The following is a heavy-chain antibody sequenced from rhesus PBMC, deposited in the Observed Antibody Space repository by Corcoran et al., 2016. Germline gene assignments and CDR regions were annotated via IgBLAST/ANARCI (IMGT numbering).Heavy chain of an antibody. Sequence: QVQLQESGPGVVKPSETLSLTCAVSGGSISDSYRWSWIRQPPGKGLEWIGYIYGSSTTTNYTPSLKSRVTISKAPSKNQFSLKLSSVTAADTAVYYCAREPEGALDSWGQGVVVTVSS. J-gene: IGHJ6*01. CDR3: AREPEGALDS. D-gene: IGHD3-9*01. CDR1: GGSISDSYR. V-gene: IGHV4S10*01. CDR2: IYGSSTTT.